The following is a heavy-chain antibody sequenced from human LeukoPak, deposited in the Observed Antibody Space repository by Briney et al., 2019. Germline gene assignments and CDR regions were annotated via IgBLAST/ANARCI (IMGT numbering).Heavy chain of an antibody. D-gene: IGHD3-22*01. CDR1: GGSLSPNY. CDR3: ARHRFFDSSGYYYDFDY. J-gene: IGHJ4*02. CDR2: IYHSGST. V-gene: IGHV4-59*08. Sequence: SETVSLTCRVSGGSLSPNYWNWVRQTPGKGLEWIGSIYHSGSTYYNPSLKSRVTISLDTSKNQFSLRLSSVTAADTAVYYCARHRFFDSSGYYYDFDYWGQGTLVTVSS.